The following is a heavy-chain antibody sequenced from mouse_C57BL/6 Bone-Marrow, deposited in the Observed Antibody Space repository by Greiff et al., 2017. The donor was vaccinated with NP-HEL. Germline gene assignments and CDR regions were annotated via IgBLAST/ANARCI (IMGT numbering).Heavy chain of an antibody. D-gene: IGHD1-1*01. Sequence: DVHLVESGGDLVKPGGSLKLSCAASGFTFSSYGMSWVRQTPDKRLEWVATLSSGGSYTYYPASVKGRFPISRANAKNTLYLQMSSLKSEDTAMYYCARQVIYYYGSYYFDYWGQGTTLTVSS. CDR2: LSSGGSYT. CDR1: GFTFSSYG. CDR3: ARQVIYYYGSYYFDY. J-gene: IGHJ2*01. V-gene: IGHV5-6*01.